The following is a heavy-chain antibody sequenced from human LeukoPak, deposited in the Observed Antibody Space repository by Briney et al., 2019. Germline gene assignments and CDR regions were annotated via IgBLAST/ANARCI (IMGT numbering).Heavy chain of an antibody. J-gene: IGHJ6*02. D-gene: IGHD2-21*01. CDR1: GFTFSSYE. CDR2: ISSDGSNK. Sequence: GGSLRLSCAASGFTFSSYEMNWVRQAPGKGLEWVAVISSDGSNKYYADSVKGRFTMSRDNSKNTLFLQMNSLRPEDTAVYYCARAAGTAHIYYYYGMDVWGQGTTVTVSS. V-gene: IGHV3-30-3*01. CDR3: ARAAGTAHIYYYYGMDV.